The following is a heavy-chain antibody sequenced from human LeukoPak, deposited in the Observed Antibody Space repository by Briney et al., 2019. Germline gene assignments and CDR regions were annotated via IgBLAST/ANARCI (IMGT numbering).Heavy chain of an antibody. CDR3: ARALTMVRDGPDAFDI. CDR1: GFTFSDYY. D-gene: IGHD3-10*01. J-gene: IGHJ3*02. CDR2: ISSSSYT. V-gene: IGHV3-11*06. Sequence: PGGSLRLSCAASGFTFSDYYMSWIRQAPGKGLEWVSYISSSSYTNYADSVKGRFTISRDNAKNSLYLQMNSLRAEDTAVYYCARALTMVRDGPDAFDIWGQGTMVTVSS.